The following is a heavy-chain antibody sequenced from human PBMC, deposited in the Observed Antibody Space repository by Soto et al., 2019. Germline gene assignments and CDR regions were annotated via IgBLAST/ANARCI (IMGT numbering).Heavy chain of an antibody. J-gene: IGHJ5*02. D-gene: IGHD3-10*01. CDR2: ISAYKGNT. CDR1: GFTFSSYG. CDR3: ARASNPTMVIDNWFDP. V-gene: IGHV1-18*01. Sequence: GGSLRLSCAASGFTFSSYGIRWVRQAPGQGLEWMGWISAYKGNTNYAQKLQGRVTMTTDTSTSTAYMELRSLRSDDTAVYYCARASNPTMVIDNWFDPWGQGTLVTVSS.